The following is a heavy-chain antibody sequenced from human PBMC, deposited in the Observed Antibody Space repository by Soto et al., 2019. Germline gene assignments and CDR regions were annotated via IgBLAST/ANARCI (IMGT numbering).Heavy chain of an antibody. D-gene: IGHD1-26*01. J-gene: IGHJ4*02. V-gene: IGHV3-23*01. CDR1: GFTFSSYA. CDR2: ISGSGGST. CDR3: ARRGSGSYYDY. Sequence: EVQLLESGGGLVQPGGSLRLSCAASGFTFSSYAMRWVRQAPGKGLEWVSAISGSGGSTYYADSVKGRFTISRDNSKNTLYLQMNSLRAEVTAVYYCARRGSGSYYDYWGQGTRVTVSS.